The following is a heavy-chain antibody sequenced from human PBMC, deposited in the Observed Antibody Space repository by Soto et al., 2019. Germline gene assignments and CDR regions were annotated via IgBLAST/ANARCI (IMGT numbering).Heavy chain of an antibody. J-gene: IGHJ5*02. V-gene: IGHV1-3*01. D-gene: IGHD2-2*01. CDR1: GYTFTSYA. CDR2: INAGNGNT. Sequence: QVQLVQSGAEVKKPGASVKVSCKASGYTFTSYAMHWVRQAPGQRLEWMGWINAGNGNTKYSQKFQGRVTITRDTSASTAYMELSSLRSEDTAVHYCARGRCSSTSCYVPYWFDPWGQGTLVTVSS. CDR3: ARGRCSSTSCYVPYWFDP.